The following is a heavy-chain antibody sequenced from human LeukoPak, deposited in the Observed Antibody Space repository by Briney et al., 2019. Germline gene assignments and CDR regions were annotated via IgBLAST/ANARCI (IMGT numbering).Heavy chain of an antibody. CDR1: GGSISSGGYY. V-gene: IGHV4-31*03. Sequence: SETLSLTCTVSGGSISSGGYYWSWIRQHPGKGLEWIGYIYYSGSTYYNPSLKSRVTISVDTSKNQFSLKLSSVTAADTAVYYCARGRCSSTSCYFDYWGQGTLVTVSS. CDR2: IYYSGST. CDR3: ARGRCSSTSCYFDY. J-gene: IGHJ4*02. D-gene: IGHD2-2*01.